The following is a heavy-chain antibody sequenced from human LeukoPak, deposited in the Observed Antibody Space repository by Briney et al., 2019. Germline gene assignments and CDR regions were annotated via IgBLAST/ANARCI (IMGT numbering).Heavy chain of an antibody. CDR3: ARRSVETVMARPFDY. J-gene: IGHJ4*02. Sequence: ASVKVSCKASGYTFTGYYMHWVRQAPGQGLEWMGWINPNSGGTNYAQKFQGRVTMTRDTSISTAYMELSRLRSDDTAVYYCARRSVETVMARPFDYWGQGTLVIVSS. CDR2: INPNSGGT. V-gene: IGHV1-2*02. CDR1: GYTFTGYY. D-gene: IGHD5-18*01.